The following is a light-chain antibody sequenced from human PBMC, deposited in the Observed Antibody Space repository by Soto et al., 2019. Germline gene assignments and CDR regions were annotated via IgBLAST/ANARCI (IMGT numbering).Light chain of an antibody. J-gene: IGLJ1*01. CDR1: HNDIGTYDY. CDR3: SSFTSNRIYG. V-gene: IGLV2-14*03. CDR2: GVT. Sequence: QSVLTQPTSVSGSPGQSITISCTGNHNDIGTYDYVSWYQQRPGRAPRLLIHGVTTRPSGISGRFSASKSGLTASLTISGLQPEDEADYYCSSFTSNRIYGFGPGTKVTVL.